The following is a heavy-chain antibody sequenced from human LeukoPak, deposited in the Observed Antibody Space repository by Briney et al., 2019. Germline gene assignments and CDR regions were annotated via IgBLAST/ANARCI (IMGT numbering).Heavy chain of an antibody. Sequence: GGSLRLSCAASGFTFSSYGMHWVRQAPGKGLEWVAVIWYDGSNKYYADSVKGRFTISRDNSKNTLYLQMNSLRAEDTAVYYCAKPYLAAAGSLFDYWGQGTLVTVSS. CDR3: AKPYLAAAGSLFDY. CDR2: IWYDGSNK. J-gene: IGHJ4*02. D-gene: IGHD6-13*01. V-gene: IGHV3-33*06. CDR1: GFTFSSYG.